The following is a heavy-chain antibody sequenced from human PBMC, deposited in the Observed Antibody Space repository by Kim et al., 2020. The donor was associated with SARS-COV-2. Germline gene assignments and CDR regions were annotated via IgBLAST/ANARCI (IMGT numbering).Heavy chain of an antibody. V-gene: IGHV3-74*01. Sequence: GGSLRLSCAASGFTFSSYWMHWVRQAPGKGLVWVSRINSDGSSTSYADSVKGRFTISRDNAKNTLYLQMNSLRAEDTAVYYCASLSYYYDSSGYYYFDYWGQGTLVTVSS. D-gene: IGHD3-22*01. CDR2: INSDGSST. CDR1: GFTFSSYW. J-gene: IGHJ4*02. CDR3: ASLSYYYDSSGYYYFDY.